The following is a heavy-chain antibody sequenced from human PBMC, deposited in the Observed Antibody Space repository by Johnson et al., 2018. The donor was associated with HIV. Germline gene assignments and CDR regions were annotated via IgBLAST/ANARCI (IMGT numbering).Heavy chain of an antibody. V-gene: IGHV3-66*01. J-gene: IGHJ3*02. CDR3: ARDPKRSGSYYKDAFDI. Sequence: VQLVESGGGLVQPGGSLRLSCAASGFTVSSNYMSWVRQAPGKGLEWVSVIYSGGSTYYADSVKGRFTISRDNSKNTLYLQMNSLRVEDTAIYYCARDPKRSGSYYKDAFDIWGQGTMVTVSS. CDR2: IYSGGST. CDR1: GFTVSSNY. D-gene: IGHD3-10*01.